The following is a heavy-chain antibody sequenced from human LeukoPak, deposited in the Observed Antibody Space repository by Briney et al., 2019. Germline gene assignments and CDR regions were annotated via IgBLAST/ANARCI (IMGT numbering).Heavy chain of an antibody. V-gene: IGHV3-21*01. Sequence: GGSLRLSCAASGFTFSSYSMNWVRQAPGKGLGWVSSISSSSSYIYYADSVKGRFTISRDNAKNSLYLQMNSLRAEDTAVYYCARAPNYYDSSGYPDYWGQGTLVTVSS. CDR3: ARAPNYYDSSGYPDY. CDR1: GFTFSSYS. CDR2: ISSSSSYI. D-gene: IGHD3-22*01. J-gene: IGHJ4*02.